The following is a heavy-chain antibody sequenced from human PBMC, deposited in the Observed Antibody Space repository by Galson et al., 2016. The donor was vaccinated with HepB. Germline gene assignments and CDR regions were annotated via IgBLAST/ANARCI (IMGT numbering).Heavy chain of an antibody. V-gene: IGHV1-2*04. CDR3: ARDVSATGSFDF. J-gene: IGHJ4*02. CDR2: INPNSGGT. Sequence: SVKVSCKASGYTFTGYYLHWVRQAPGQGLEWLGWINPNSGGTHYSQNFKGWVTLTRDTSSSTAYMELSSLRSDDTAVYYCARDVSATGSFDFWGQGTPVTVSS. D-gene: IGHD1-1*01. CDR1: GYTFTGYY.